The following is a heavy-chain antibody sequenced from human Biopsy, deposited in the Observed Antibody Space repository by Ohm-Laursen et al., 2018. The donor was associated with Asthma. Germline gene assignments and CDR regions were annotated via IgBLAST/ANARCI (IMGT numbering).Heavy chain of an antibody. CDR1: GYTFTSYT. V-gene: IGHV1-18*01. CDR3: ARTLAAADSYDY. Sequence: ASVKVSCKASGYTFTSYTITWVRQAPGQGLEWMGWIRPDSGNTNYAQKLQGRVTMTTDTSTSTAYMELRSLRSDDTAVYYCARTLAAADSYDYWGQGTLVTVSS. J-gene: IGHJ4*02. CDR2: IRPDSGNT. D-gene: IGHD6-19*01.